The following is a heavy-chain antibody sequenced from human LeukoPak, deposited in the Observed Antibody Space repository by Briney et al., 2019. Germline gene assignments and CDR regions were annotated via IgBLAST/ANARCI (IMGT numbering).Heavy chain of an antibody. CDR3: AKARRGEVSFDY. D-gene: IGHD3-10*01. Sequence: PGGSLRLSCAASGFTFSSYSMNWVRQAPGKGLEWVSSISSSSSYIYYADSVKGRFTISRDNAKNSLYLQMNSLRAEDTAVYYCAKARRGEVSFDYWGQGTLVTVSS. J-gene: IGHJ4*02. CDR2: ISSSSSYI. V-gene: IGHV3-21*01. CDR1: GFTFSSYS.